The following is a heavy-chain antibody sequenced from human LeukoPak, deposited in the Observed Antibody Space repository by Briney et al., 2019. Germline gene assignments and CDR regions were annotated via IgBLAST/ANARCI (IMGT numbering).Heavy chain of an antibody. CDR2: IYHSGST. V-gene: IGHV4-38-2*02. J-gene: IGHJ5*02. D-gene: IGHD1-26*01. Sequence: SETLSLTCTVSDYSISSGYYWGWIRQPPGKGLEWIGSIYHSGSTYYNPSLKSRVTISVDTSKNQFSLKLSSVTAADTAVYYCARDSYSGSYGGFDPWGQGTLVTVSS. CDR3: ARDSYSGSYGGFDP. CDR1: DYSISSGYY.